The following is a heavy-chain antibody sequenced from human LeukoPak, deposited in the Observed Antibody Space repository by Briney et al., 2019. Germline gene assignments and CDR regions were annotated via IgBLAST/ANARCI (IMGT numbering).Heavy chain of an antibody. CDR3: AKDYYYYDSSGYAPYAFDI. CDR2: IWYDGSNK. D-gene: IGHD3-22*01. J-gene: IGHJ3*02. Sequence: GGSLRLSCAASGFTFSSYGMHWVRQAPGKGLEWVAVIWYDGSNKYYADSVKGRFTISRDNSKNTLYLQMNSLRAEDTAVYYCAKDYYYYDSSGYAPYAFDIWGQGTMVTVSS. CDR1: GFTFSSYG. V-gene: IGHV3-33*06.